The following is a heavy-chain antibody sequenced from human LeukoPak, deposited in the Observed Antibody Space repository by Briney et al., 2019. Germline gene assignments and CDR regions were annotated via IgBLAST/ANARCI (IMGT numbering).Heavy chain of an antibody. Sequence: GASVKVSCKASGYTFTSYGISWVRQAPGQGLEWMGWISAYNGNTNYAQKLQGRVTMTTDTSTSTAYMELRSLRSDDTAVYYCARDRGFAVTTGDFDYWGQGTLVTVSS. D-gene: IGHD4-17*01. CDR1: GYTFTSYG. V-gene: IGHV1-18*01. CDR3: ARDRGFAVTTGDFDY. CDR2: ISAYNGNT. J-gene: IGHJ4*02.